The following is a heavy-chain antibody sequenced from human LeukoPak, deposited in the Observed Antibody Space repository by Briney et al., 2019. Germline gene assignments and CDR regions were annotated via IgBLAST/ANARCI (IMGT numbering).Heavy chain of an antibody. V-gene: IGHV3-30*04. Sequence: PGRSLRLSCAASGFTFSSYAMHWVRQAPGKGLEWVAVISYDGSNKYYADSVKGRFTISRDNSKNTLYLQMNSLRAEDTAVYYCAREYSCGYSYAFDIWGQGTMVTVSS. J-gene: IGHJ3*02. CDR3: AREYSCGYSYAFDI. CDR2: ISYDGSNK. CDR1: GFTFSSYA. D-gene: IGHD3-22*01.